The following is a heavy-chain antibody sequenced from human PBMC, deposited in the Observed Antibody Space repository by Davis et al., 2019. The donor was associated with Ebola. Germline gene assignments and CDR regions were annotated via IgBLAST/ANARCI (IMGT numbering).Heavy chain of an antibody. V-gene: IGHV3-30-3*01. CDR1: GFTFSSYA. D-gene: IGHD4-17*01. Sequence: GESLKISCAASGFTFSSYAMHWVRQAPGKGLEWVAVISYDGSNKYYADSVKGRFTISRDNSKNTLYLQMNSLRAEDTAVYYCARAPLRGYFDLWGRGTLVTVSS. J-gene: IGHJ2*01. CDR2: ISYDGSNK. CDR3: ARAPLRGYFDL.